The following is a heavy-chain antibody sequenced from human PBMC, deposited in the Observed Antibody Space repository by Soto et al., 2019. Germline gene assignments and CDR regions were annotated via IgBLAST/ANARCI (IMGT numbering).Heavy chain of an antibody. V-gene: IGHV6-1*01. CDR2: TYYRSKWYN. CDR3: AREQVDCSGGSCYSRGFDF. Sequence: SQTLSLTCAISGDSVSSNSAAWNWIRQSPSRGLEWLGRTYYRSKWYNDYAVSVQSRITINPDTSKNLFSLQLNSVTPEDTAVYYCAREQVDCSGGSCYSRGFDFWGQGTLVTVSS. J-gene: IGHJ4*02. CDR1: GDSVSSNSAA. D-gene: IGHD2-15*01.